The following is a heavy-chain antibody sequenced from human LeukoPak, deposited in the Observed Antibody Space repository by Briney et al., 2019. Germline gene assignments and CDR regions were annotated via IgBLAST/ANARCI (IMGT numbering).Heavy chain of an antibody. CDR1: GASIRSHY. CDR2: VYYVGSA. D-gene: IGHD3-22*01. J-gene: IGHJ4*02. V-gene: IGHV4-59*11. Sequence: SETLSLTCPISGASIRSHYWGWIRQPPGKGLEWIGNVYYVGSATYNPSLKSQVTISLDTSKNQFSLKLSSVTAADTAVYFCARSGDSSAYYSLWGQGTLVIVSS. CDR3: ARSGDSSAYYSL.